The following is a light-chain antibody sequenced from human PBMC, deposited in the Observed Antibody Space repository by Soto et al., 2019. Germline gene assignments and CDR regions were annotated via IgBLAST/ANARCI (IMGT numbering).Light chain of an antibody. CDR3: CSYTGTYTSLYV. Sequence: QSVLTQPRSVSGSPGQSVTISCTGTSSDVGGYNYVSWYQQHPGKAPKLMIYDVSKRPSGLPDRFSGSKSGNTASLTISGLQAEDEADYYCCSYTGTYTSLYVFGTGTRSPS. CDR1: SSDVGGYNY. V-gene: IGLV2-11*01. J-gene: IGLJ1*01. CDR2: DVS.